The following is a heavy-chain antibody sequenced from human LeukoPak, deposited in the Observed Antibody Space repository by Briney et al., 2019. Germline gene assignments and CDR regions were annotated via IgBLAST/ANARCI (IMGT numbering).Heavy chain of an antibody. D-gene: IGHD3-3*01. J-gene: IGHJ4*02. CDR3: ARSLNDLWTTSFNY. V-gene: IGHV4-38-2*02. CDR1: GYSISSGYY. CDR2: IYHSGST. Sequence: SETLSLTSTVSGYSISSGYYWGWIRQPPGKELEWIGSIYHSGSTYYNPSLKSRVTISVDTSKNQFSLKLSSVTAADTAVYYCARSLNDLWTTSFNYWGQGTLVTVSS.